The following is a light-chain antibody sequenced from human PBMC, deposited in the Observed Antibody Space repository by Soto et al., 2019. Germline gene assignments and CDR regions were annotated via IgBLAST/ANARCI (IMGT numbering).Light chain of an antibody. J-gene: IGLJ3*02. CDR3: SSDAGSRV. CDR1: SSDVGGYNY. CDR2: EVS. V-gene: IGLV2-8*01. Sequence: QSALTQPPSASGSPGQSVAISCTGTSSDVGGYNYVSWYQQHPGKAPKLMIYEVSKRPSGVPDRFSGSKSSNTASLTVSGLQAEDEAHYYCSSDAGSRVFGGGTKLTVL.